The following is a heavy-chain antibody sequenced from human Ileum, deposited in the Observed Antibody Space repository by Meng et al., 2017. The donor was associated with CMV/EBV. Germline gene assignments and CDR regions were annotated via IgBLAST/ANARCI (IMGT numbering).Heavy chain of an antibody. CDR2: INYSGTT. J-gene: IGHJ4*02. V-gene: IGHV4-34*01. CDR1: GGSFSKDY. Sequence: QVQLQQWGAGLLKPLETRSLTCAVYGGSFSKDYWNWIRQPPGKGLEWIGEINYSGTTFYNASLKSRVSISIDRSTNQFSLKLSSVTAADAAVYYCARGWVRDRSSLHFDYWGQGTLVTVSS. D-gene: IGHD3-22*01. CDR3: ARGWVRDRSSLHFDY.